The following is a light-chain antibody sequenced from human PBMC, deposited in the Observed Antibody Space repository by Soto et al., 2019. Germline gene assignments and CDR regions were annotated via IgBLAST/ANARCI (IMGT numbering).Light chain of an antibody. J-gene: IGLJ2*01. V-gene: IGLV1-44*01. CDR2: SNN. Sequence: QSVLTQPPSASGTPGQRVTISCSGGSSNIGSHPVNWYQHLPRTAPKLLIYSNNQRPSGVPDRFSGSMSGTSASLAISGLQSEDEADYYCAAWDDSQNGPVFGGGTKVTVL. CDR3: AAWDDSQNGPV. CDR1: SSNIGSHP.